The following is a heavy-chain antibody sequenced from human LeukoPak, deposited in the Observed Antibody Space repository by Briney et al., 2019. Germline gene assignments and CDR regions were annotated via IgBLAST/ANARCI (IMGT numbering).Heavy chain of an antibody. J-gene: IGHJ5*02. V-gene: IGHV4-31*03. CDR2: IYYSGST. Sequence: PSQTLSLTCTVSGGSISSGGYYWSWIRQHPGKGLEWIGYIYYSGSTYYNPSLKSRVTISADTSKNQFSLKLSSVTAADTAVYYCARGRYYDSSGYYYDWFDPWGQGTLVTVSS. D-gene: IGHD3-22*01. CDR1: GGSISSGGYY. CDR3: ARGRYYDSSGYYYDWFDP.